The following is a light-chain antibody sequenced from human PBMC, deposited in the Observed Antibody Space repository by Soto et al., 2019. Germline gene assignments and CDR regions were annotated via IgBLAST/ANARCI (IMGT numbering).Light chain of an antibody. CDR3: NSYRSSSTRYV. V-gene: IGLV2-14*03. CDR2: YVS. CDR1: SSDVGGYNY. Sequence: QSALTQPASVSGSPGQSITISCTGTSSDVGGYNYVSWYQQHPGRAPKLLIYYVSNRPSGVSNRFSASKSGNTASLTISGLQAEDDADYYCNSYRSSSTRYVFGSGTKVTV. J-gene: IGLJ1*01.